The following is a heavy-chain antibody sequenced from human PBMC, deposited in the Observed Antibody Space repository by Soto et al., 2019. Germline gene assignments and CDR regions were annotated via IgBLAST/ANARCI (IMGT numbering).Heavy chain of an antibody. CDR1: GFTFNNYG. CDR2: IWYDGSNR. J-gene: IGHJ6*02. D-gene: IGHD2-15*01. CDR3: AREGGRVVAATTGMDV. V-gene: IGHV3-33*01. Sequence: GGSLRLSCAASGFTFNNYGMHWVRQAPGKGLEWVALIWYDGSNREYADSVKGRFTISRDNSKNTLYLHMSSLRVEDTAVYYCAREGGRVVAATTGMDVWGQGTTVTVSS.